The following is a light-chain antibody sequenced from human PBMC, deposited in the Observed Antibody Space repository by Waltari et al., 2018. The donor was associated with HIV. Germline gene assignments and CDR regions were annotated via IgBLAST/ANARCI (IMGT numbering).Light chain of an antibody. Sequence: EIVLTQSPAILSLSLGERAPLSCRASQIVTSTDLAWYLQRPGQAPSLLFFGASSRATGIPDRCSGGGSGTDLTLTISRLEPEDFGLYYCQQYGTSPITFGLGTRLEI. J-gene: IGKJ5*01. CDR2: GAS. V-gene: IGKV3-20*01. CDR3: QQYGTSPIT. CDR1: QIVTSTD.